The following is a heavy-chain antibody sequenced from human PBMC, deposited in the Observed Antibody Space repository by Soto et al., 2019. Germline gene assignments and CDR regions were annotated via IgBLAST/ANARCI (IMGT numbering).Heavy chain of an antibody. CDR3: ATNLRFLEWLLLTYFDY. CDR2: FDPEDGET. CDR1: GYTLTELS. Sequence: ASVKVSCKVAGYTLTELSMHWVRQAPGKGLEWMGGFDPEDGETIYAQKFQGRVTMTEDTSTDTAYMELSSLRSEDTAVYYCATNLRFLEWLLLTYFDYWGQGTLVTVSS. J-gene: IGHJ4*02. D-gene: IGHD3-3*01. V-gene: IGHV1-24*01.